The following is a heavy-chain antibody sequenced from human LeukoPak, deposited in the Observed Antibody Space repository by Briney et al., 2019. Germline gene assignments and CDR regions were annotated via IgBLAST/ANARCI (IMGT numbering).Heavy chain of an antibody. V-gene: IGHV1-2*02. J-gene: IGHJ3*02. CDR3: ARASVTTRAGSFDI. D-gene: IGHD4-17*01. CDR2: INPNSGGT. Sequence: ASVKVSCKASGGTFSSYAISWVRQAPGQWLEWMGWINPNSGGTNYAQKFQGRVTMTRDTSISTAYMELSRLRSDDTAVYYCARASVTTRAGSFDIWGQGTMVTVSS. CDR1: GGTFSSYA.